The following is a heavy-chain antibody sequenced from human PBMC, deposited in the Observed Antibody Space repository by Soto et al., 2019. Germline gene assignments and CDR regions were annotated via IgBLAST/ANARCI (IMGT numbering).Heavy chain of an antibody. CDR3: AKLGVRIATAGTDY. CDR2: ISASGDET. Sequence: GGSLRLSCAASGFIFSSYVMYWVRQAPGKGLEWISAISASGDETYYADSVKGRFAISRDNSKTTLSLQMNSLRADDTAVYYCAKLGVRIATAGTDYWGQGTLVTVSS. J-gene: IGHJ4*02. V-gene: IGHV3-23*01. D-gene: IGHD6-13*01. CDR1: GFIFSSYV.